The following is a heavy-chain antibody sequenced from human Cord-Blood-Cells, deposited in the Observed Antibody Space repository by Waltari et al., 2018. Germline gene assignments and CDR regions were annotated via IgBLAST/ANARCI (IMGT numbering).Heavy chain of an antibody. Sequence: QLQLQESGPGLVKPSQTLSLTCAVSGGSISSGGYSWSWIRQPPGKGLEWIGYIYHSGSTYYNPSLKSRVTISVDRSKNQFSLKLSSVTAADTAVYYCARGYCTGGVCYTGWYFDLWGRGTLVTVSS. CDR1: GGSISSGGYS. CDR2: IYHSGST. V-gene: IGHV4-30-2*01. J-gene: IGHJ2*01. D-gene: IGHD2-8*02. CDR3: ARGYCTGGVCYTGWYFDL.